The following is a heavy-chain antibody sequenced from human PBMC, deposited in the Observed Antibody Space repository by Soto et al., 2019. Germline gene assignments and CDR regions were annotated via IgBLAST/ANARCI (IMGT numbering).Heavy chain of an antibody. J-gene: IGHJ5*02. CDR1: GFTFSSYA. CDR3: AKGYRQQLRFVAFDP. Sequence: GVLRLSCAASGFTFSSYAMSWVRQAPGKGLEWVSAISGSGGSTYYAASVKGRFTISRDNSKNTLYLQMNSLRAEDTAVYYCAKGYRQQLRFVAFDPWGQGTLVTVSS. CDR2: ISGSGGST. V-gene: IGHV3-23*01. D-gene: IGHD6-13*01.